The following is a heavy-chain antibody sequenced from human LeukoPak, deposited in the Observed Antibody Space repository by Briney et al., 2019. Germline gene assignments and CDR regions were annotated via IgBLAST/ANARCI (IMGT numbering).Heavy chain of an antibody. CDR2: ISGSGSGGST. D-gene: IGHD5-24*01. V-gene: IGHV3-23*01. J-gene: IGHJ4*02. Sequence: QTGGSLRLSCTASGFTFGDYAMSWVRQAPGKGLEWVSNISGSGSGGSTYYADSVKGRFTISRDNSKNTLYLQMNSLRAEDTAVYYCAKSGYNRFDYWGQGTLVTVSS. CDR1: GFTFGDYA. CDR3: AKSGYNRFDY.